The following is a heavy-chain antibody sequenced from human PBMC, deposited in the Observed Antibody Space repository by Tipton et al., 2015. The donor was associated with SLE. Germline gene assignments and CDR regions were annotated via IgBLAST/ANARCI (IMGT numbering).Heavy chain of an antibody. D-gene: IGHD6-13*01. CDR1: GGSISSYY. J-gene: IGHJ5*02. CDR3: ARDFQSPSLYSSSSEVNWFDP. CDR2: IYTSGST. Sequence: TLSLTCTVSGGSISSYYWSWIRQPAGKGLVWIGRIYTSGSTNYNPSLKSRVTMSVDTSKNQFSLKLSSVTAANTAVYYCARDFQSPSLYSSSSEVNWFDPWGQGTLVTVSS. V-gene: IGHV4-4*07.